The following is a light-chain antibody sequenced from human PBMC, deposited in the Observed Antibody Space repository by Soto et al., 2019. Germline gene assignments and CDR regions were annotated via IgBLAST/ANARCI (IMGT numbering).Light chain of an antibody. CDR2: AAS. CDR1: QSLSSRY. J-gene: IGKJ4*01. Sequence: ELGMPKAPATLSGAPGERAPLPGTASQSLSSRYLAWFQHKPGQAPRLLIYAASNRATGIPDRFSGSGSGTDFTLTISRLEPADFAVFYCQQYSSSPLTFGGGTKGDI. CDR3: QQYSSSPLT. V-gene: IGKV3-20*01.